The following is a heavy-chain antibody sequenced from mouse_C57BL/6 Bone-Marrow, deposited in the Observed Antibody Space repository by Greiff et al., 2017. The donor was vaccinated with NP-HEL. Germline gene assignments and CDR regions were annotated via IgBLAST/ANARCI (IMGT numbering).Heavy chain of an antibody. V-gene: IGHV1-26*01. CDR1: GYTFTDYY. Sequence: VQLKQSGPELVKPGATVKISCKASGYTFTDYYMNWVKQSHGKSLEWIGDINPNNGGTSYNQKFKGKATLTVDKSSSTAYMELRSLTSEDSAVYYCARRGLRRRGFAYWGQGTLVTVSA. D-gene: IGHD2-4*01. J-gene: IGHJ3*01. CDR2: INPNNGGT. CDR3: ARRGLRRRGFAY.